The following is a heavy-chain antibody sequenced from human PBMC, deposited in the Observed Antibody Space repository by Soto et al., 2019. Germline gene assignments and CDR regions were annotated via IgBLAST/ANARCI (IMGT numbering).Heavy chain of an antibody. D-gene: IGHD3-16*02. V-gene: IGHV3-7*01. CDR2: IKQDGTEK. J-gene: IGHJ4*02. Sequence: EVQLVESGGGLVQPGGSLRLSCAASGFNFSTYWMTWVRQAPGKGLEWVANIKQDGTEKNYADSVKGRFTISRDNAKNSLYLQMNSLRVEDTALYYRTRGGVIVTWGQGILVTVSS. CDR3: TRGGVIVT. CDR1: GFNFSTYW.